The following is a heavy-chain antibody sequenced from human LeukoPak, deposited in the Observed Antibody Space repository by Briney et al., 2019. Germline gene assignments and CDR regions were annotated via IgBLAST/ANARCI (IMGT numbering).Heavy chain of an antibody. V-gene: IGHV1-69*13. CDR2: IIPIFGTA. Sequence: SVKVSCKASGGTFSGYAISWVRQAPGQGLEWMGGIIPIFGTANYAQKFQGRVTITADGSTSTAYMELSSLRSEDTAVYYCARGGYCSGGSCYSFDYWGQGTLVTVSS. D-gene: IGHD2-15*01. CDR3: ARGGYCSGGSCYSFDY. CDR1: GGTFSGYA. J-gene: IGHJ4*02.